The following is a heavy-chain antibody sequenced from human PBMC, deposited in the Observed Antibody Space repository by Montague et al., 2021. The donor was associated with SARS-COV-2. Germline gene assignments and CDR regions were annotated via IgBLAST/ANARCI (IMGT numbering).Heavy chain of an antibody. CDR1: GFTFDDYA. CDR3: AKLAAHYYDSSVQDY. V-gene: IGHV3-9*01. J-gene: IGHJ4*02. D-gene: IGHD3-22*01. CDR2: ISWNSGSI. Sequence: SLRLSCAASGFTFDDYAMHWVRQAPGKGLEWVSGISWNSGSIGYADSEKGRFTISRDNAKNSLYLQMNGLRAEDTALYYCAKLAAHYYDSSVQDYWGQGTLVTVSS.